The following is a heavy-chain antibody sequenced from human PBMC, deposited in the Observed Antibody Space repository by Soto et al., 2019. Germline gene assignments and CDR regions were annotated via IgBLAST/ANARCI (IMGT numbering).Heavy chain of an antibody. CDR1: GFTFDDYT. Sequence: GGSLRLSCAASGFTFDDYTMHWVRQAPGKGLEWVSLISWDGGSTYYADSVKGRFTISRDNSKNSLYLQMNSLRTEDTALYYCAKESGGGGYYYYGMDVWGQGTTVTVSS. D-gene: IGHD5-12*01. CDR3: AKESGGGGYYYYGMDV. CDR2: ISWDGGST. J-gene: IGHJ6*02. V-gene: IGHV3-43*01.